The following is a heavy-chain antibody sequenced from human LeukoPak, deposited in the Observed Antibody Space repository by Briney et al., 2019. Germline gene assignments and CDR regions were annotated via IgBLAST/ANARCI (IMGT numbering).Heavy chain of an antibody. CDR1: GGSVSSGSYY. D-gene: IGHD3-22*01. J-gene: IGHJ3*02. CDR2: IYYSGST. Sequence: SETLSLTCTVSGGSVSSGSYYWSWIRQPPGKGLEWIGYIYYSGSTNYNPSLKSRVTISVDTSKNQFSLKLSSVTAADTAVFYCASASSINVGVVVAADAFDMWGPGRMVAVSS. V-gene: IGHV4-61*01. CDR3: ASASSINVGVVVAADAFDM.